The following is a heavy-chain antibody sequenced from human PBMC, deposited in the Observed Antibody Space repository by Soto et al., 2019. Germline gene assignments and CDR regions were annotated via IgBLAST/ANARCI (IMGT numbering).Heavy chain of an antibody. CDR3: ARVEERNYDILTDYFDY. J-gene: IGHJ4*02. V-gene: IGHV3-48*02. CDR1: GFTFSSYS. D-gene: IGHD3-9*01. CDR2: ISSSSSTI. Sequence: GGSLRLSCAASGFTFSSYSMNWVRQAPGKGLEWVSYISSSSSTIYYADSVKGRFTISRDNAKNSLYLQMNSLRDEDTAVYYCARVEERNYDILTDYFDYWGQGTLVTVSS.